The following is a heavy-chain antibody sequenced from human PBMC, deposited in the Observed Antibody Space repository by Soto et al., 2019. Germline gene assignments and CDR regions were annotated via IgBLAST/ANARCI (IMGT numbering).Heavy chain of an antibody. CDR2: INSDGSSA. Sequence: EVQLVESGGGLVQPGGSLRLSCAASGFTFSSYWMHWVRQAPGKGLVWVLRINSDGSSASYADSVKGRFTISRDNAKNTLYLQMNSLRAEDTAVYYCARDRRVHSYGYDAFDIWGQGTMVTVSS. CDR1: GFTFSSYW. V-gene: IGHV3-74*01. D-gene: IGHD5-18*01. J-gene: IGHJ3*02. CDR3: ARDRRVHSYGYDAFDI.